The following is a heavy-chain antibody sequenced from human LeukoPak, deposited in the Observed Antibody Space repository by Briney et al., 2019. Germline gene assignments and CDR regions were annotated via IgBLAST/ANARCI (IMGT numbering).Heavy chain of an antibody. J-gene: IGHJ5*01. D-gene: IGHD3-22*01. V-gene: IGHV1-18*01. CDR3: ARDLWNFYDDSGYNRDFDS. Sequence: ASVKVSCKATSRISWVRQPPGQGLEGMGWIGTYGGDTYYAQKFQGRITVTTDTSTSTVYMELRNLRSDDTAVYYCARDLWNFYDDSGYNRDFDSWGQGTLVTVSS. CDR1: TSR. CDR2: IGTYGGDT.